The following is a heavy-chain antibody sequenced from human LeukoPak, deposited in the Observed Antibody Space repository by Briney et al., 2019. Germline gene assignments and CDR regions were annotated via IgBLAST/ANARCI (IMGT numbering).Heavy chain of an antibody. V-gene: IGHV1-18*01. D-gene: IGHD1-20*01. Sequence: ASVKVSCKASGYTFTSCGISWVRQAPGQGLEWMGWISAYNGNTNYAQKLQGRVTMTTDTSTSTAYMELRSLRSEDTAVYYCARVRACTYNWNRNWFDPWGQGTLVTVSS. CDR2: ISAYNGNT. CDR3: ARVRACTYNWNRNWFDP. J-gene: IGHJ5*02. CDR1: GYTFTSCG.